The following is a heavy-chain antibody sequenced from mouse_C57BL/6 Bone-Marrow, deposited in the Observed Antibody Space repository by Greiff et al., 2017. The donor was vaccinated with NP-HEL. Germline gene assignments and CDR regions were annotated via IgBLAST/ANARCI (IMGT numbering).Heavy chain of an antibody. V-gene: IGHV1-15*01. J-gene: IGHJ4*01. Sequence: QVQLKESGAELVRPGASVTLSCKASGYTFTDYEMHWVKQTPVHGLEWIGAIDPETGGTAYNQTFKGKAILTADKSSSTAYMELRSLTSEDSAVYYCTSWGGYYRYAMDYWGQGTSVTVSS. CDR2: IDPETGGT. D-gene: IGHD2-3*01. CDR1: GYTFTDYE. CDR3: TSWGGYYRYAMDY.